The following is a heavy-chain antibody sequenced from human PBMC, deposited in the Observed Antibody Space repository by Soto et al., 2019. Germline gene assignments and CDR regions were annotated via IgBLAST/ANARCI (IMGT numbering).Heavy chain of an antibody. CDR2: IWYDGSNK. CDR1: GFTFSSYG. D-gene: IGHD6-19*01. V-gene: IGHV3-33*01. CDR3: ARGSIAVAGTPFDY. J-gene: IGHJ4*02. Sequence: GESLKISCAASGFTFSSYGMHWVRQAPGKGLEWVAVIWYDGSNKYYADSVKGRFTISRDNSKNTLYLQMNSLRAEDTAVYYCARGSIAVAGTPFDYWGQGTLVTVSS.